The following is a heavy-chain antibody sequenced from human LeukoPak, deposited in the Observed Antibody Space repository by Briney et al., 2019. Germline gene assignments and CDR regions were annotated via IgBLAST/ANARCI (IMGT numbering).Heavy chain of an antibody. CDR3: ARDRGYYDSSGYSRGLFDY. V-gene: IGHV1-69*05. J-gene: IGHJ4*02. CDR2: IIPIFGTA. CDR1: GGTFSSYA. D-gene: IGHD3-22*01. Sequence: ASVKVSCKASGGTFSSYAISWVRQAPGQGLEWMGGIIPIFGTANYAQKFQGRVTITTDESTSTAYMELSSLRSEDTAVYYCARDRGYYDSSGYSRGLFDYRGQGTLVTVSS.